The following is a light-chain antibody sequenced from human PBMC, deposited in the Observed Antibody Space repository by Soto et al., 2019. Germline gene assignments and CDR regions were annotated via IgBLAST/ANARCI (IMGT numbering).Light chain of an antibody. CDR1: QSVRSSH. Sequence: EIVLTQSPGTLSLSRGERATLSCRASQSVRSSHLAWYQQKPGQAPRLLIYGASGRATGIPDRFSGSGSGTDFTLTISRLEPEDFAVYYCQQYNSSPLTFGRGTKVEIK. J-gene: IGKJ4*01. CDR3: QQYNSSPLT. V-gene: IGKV3-20*01. CDR2: GAS.